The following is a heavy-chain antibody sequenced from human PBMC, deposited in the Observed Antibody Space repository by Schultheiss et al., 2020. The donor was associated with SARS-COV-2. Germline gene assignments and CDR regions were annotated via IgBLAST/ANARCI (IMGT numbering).Heavy chain of an antibody. V-gene: IGHV4-4*07. Sequence: SETLSLTCTVSGGSISGYYWSWIRQPAGKGLEWIGRIYTSGSTNYNPSLKSRVTISVDTSKNQFSLKLSSVTAADTAVYYCARQGGQYSSSWINRDYYYGMDVWGQGTTVTVSS. CDR2: IYTSGST. D-gene: IGHD6-13*01. J-gene: IGHJ6*02. CDR3: ARQGGQYSSSWINRDYYYGMDV. CDR1: GGSISGYY.